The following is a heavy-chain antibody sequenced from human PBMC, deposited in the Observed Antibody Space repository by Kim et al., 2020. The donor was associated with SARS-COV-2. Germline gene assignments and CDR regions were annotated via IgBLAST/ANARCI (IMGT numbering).Heavy chain of an antibody. CDR1: GFTLSSHE. CDR2: ISSSGSTI. CDR3: ATSARSGYYYFDY. D-gene: IGHD3-22*01. J-gene: IGHJ4*02. Sequence: GGSLRLSCAASGFTLSSHEMNWVRQAPGKGLEWVSYISSSGSTIYYADSVKGRITISRDNAKNSLYLQMNSLRAEDTAVYYCATSARSGYYYFDYWGQGTLVTVSS. V-gene: IGHV3-48*03.